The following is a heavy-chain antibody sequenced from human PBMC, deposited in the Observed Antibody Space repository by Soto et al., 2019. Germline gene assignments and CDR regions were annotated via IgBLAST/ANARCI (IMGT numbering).Heavy chain of an antibody. CDR1: GFTFSSYA. D-gene: IGHD5-12*01. V-gene: IGHV3-30-3*01. CDR3: ARSTWINYHNGMDV. Sequence: QVQLVESGGGVVQPGRSLRLSCAASGFTFSSYAMHWVRQAPGKGLEWVAVISYDGSNKYYADSVKGRFTISRDKYKNKLDLQMNSLRDEDTAVYYCARSTWINYHNGMDVWGQGTTVTVSS. CDR2: ISYDGSNK. J-gene: IGHJ6*02.